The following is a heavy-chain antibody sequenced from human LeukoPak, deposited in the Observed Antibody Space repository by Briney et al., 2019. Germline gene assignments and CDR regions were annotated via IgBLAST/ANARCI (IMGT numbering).Heavy chain of an antibody. V-gene: IGHV3-73*01. CDR2: FRRKANRYAT. D-gene: IGHD6-6*01. CDR3: TAARPDYYYYGMDV. Sequence: GGSRKLSGAASGFTFSGSALPWVRKASGKGLEGVDRFRRKANRYATAYPSSVKGRFTISRDDSKNTAYLQMNSLETEDTAVYYCTAARPDYYYYGMDVWGQGTTVTVSS. J-gene: IGHJ6*02. CDR1: GFTFSGSA.